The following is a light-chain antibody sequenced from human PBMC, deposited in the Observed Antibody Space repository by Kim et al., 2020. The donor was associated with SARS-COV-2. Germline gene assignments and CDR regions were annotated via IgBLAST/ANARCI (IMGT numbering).Light chain of an antibody. CDR2: LHSDGRH. V-gene: IGLV4-69*01. CDR1: SGHSRYS. CDR3: QTWGTDIHVV. Sequence: VQLACTPSSGHSRYSIAGHQQQAEKSPPYLTKLHSDGRHSKGDGVPHRLSGSSSGAERSLTTSSLQSEVEADYYCQTWGTDIHVVFGGGTQVTVL. J-gene: IGLJ2*01.